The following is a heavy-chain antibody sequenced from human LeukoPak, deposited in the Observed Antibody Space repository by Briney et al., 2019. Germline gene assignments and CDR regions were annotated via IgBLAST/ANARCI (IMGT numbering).Heavy chain of an antibody. CDR1: GFTFSSYA. CDR2: ISGSGGST. Sequence: GGSLRLSCAASGFTFSSYAMSWVRQATGKGLEWVSAISGSGGSTYYADSVKGRFTISRDNSKNTLYLQMNSLRAEDTAVYYCAKDAGIAVAGTAHFDYWGQGTLVTVSS. V-gene: IGHV3-23*01. J-gene: IGHJ4*02. D-gene: IGHD6-19*01. CDR3: AKDAGIAVAGTAHFDY.